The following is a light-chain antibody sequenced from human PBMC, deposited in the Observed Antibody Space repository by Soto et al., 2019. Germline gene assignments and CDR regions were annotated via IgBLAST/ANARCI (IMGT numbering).Light chain of an antibody. V-gene: IGKV3-20*01. Sequence: DIVMTQSPATLSVSPGERATLSCRASQSVSSNLAWYQQKPGQAPRLLIYGASNRATGIPDRFSGSGSGTDFTLTISRLEPEDFAVYYCQHYGSSPSTFGRGTKVDIK. CDR2: GAS. CDR1: QSVSSN. CDR3: QHYGSSPST. J-gene: IGKJ1*01.